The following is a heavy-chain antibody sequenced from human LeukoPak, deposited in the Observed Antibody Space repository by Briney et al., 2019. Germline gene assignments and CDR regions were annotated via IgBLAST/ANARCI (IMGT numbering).Heavy chain of an antibody. V-gene: IGHV3-7*01. CDR3: ARATRTGYYYDSSGYLDAFDI. CDR1: GFTFSSYW. Sequence: PGGSLRLSCAASGFTFSSYWMSWVRQAPGKGREWVANIKQDGSEKYYVDSVKGRFTISRDNAKNSLYLQINSLRAEDTAVYYCARATRTGYYYDSSGYLDAFDIWGQGTMVTVSS. J-gene: IGHJ3*02. D-gene: IGHD3-22*01. CDR2: IKQDGSEK.